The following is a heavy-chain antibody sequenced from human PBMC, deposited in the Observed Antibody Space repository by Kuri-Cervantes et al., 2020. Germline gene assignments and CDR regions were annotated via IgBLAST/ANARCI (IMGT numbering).Heavy chain of an antibody. Sequence: GGSLRLSSAASGFTFSNYWMHWVRQAPGKGLVWVSRINSDGSSTSYANSVEGRFTISRDNAKNTLYLQMNSLRADDTAVYYCARDLIKSYGTAYWGQGTLVTVSS. CDR3: ARDLIKSYGTAY. J-gene: IGHJ4*02. CDR2: INSDGSST. V-gene: IGHV3-74*01. CDR1: GFTFSNYW. D-gene: IGHD1-1*01.